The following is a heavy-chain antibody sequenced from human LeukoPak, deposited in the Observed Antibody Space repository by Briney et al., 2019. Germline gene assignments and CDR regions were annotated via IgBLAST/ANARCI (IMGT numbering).Heavy chain of an antibody. J-gene: IGHJ3*02. CDR3: ATELRRGGAFDI. CDR1: GYTLTELS. CDR2: FDPEGGET. Sequence: ASVKVSCKVSGYTLTELSMHWVRQAPGKGLEWMGGFDPEGGETIYAQKFQGRVTMTEDTSTDTAYMELSSLRSEDTAVYYCATELRRGGAFDIWGQGTMVTVSS. D-gene: IGHD3-16*01. V-gene: IGHV1-24*01.